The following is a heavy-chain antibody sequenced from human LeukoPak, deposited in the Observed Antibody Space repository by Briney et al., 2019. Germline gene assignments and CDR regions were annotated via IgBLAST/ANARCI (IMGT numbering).Heavy chain of an antibody. D-gene: IGHD3-3*01. V-gene: IGHV3-7*01. J-gene: IGHJ5*02. CDR3: AREYYDFWSGYPNH. CDR1: GSTFSSYW. CDR2: IKQDGSEK. Sequence: PGGSLRLSCAGSGSTFSSYWMSWVRQAPGKGLEWVANIKQDGSEKYHVDSVKGRFTISRDNAKNSLYLQMNSLRAEDTAAYYCAREYYDFWSGYPNHWGQGTLVTVSS.